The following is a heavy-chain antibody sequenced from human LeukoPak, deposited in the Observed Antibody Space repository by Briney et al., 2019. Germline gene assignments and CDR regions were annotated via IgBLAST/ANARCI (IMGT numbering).Heavy chain of an antibody. CDR1: GFTLSNAW. V-gene: IGHV3-23*01. CDR2: ITGSGGST. Sequence: GGSLRLSCAASGFTLSNAWMNWVRQGPGKGLEWVSDITGSGGSTHYADSVKGRFTISRDNSKNTLYLQMNSLRAEDTAVYYCAKWAVSGRGFDYWGQGTLVTVSS. J-gene: IGHJ4*02. CDR3: AKWAVSGRGFDY. D-gene: IGHD6-19*01.